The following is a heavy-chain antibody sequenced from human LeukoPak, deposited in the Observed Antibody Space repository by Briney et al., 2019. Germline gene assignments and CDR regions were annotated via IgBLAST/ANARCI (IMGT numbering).Heavy chain of an antibody. J-gene: IGHJ3*02. CDR1: GYTFSNYG. CDR2: ISTYNGNT. Sequence: ASVKVSCKASGYTFSNYGIIWVRQAPGQGLEWMRWISTYNGNTNYIQKLQGRVTVTTDTSTSTIYMELRSLRSDDTALYYCAKDGATYSSGWYLRGDAFDIWGQGTMVTVSS. D-gene: IGHD6-19*01. CDR3: AKDGATYSSGWYLRGDAFDI. V-gene: IGHV1-18*01.